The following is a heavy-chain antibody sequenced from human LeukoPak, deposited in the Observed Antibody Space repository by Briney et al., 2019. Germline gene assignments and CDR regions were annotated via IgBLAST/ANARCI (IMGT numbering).Heavy chain of an antibody. CDR2: ITPILGIA. D-gene: IGHD3-22*01. CDR1: GGTFSSYA. Sequence: ASVKVSCKASGGTFSSYAISWVRQAPGQGLEWMGRITPILGIANYAQKFQGRVTITADKSTSTAYMELSSLRSEDTAVYYCARDTGVYYYDSSGYGPPDVWGQGTTVTVSS. J-gene: IGHJ6*02. CDR3: ARDTGVYYYDSSGYGPPDV. V-gene: IGHV1-69*04.